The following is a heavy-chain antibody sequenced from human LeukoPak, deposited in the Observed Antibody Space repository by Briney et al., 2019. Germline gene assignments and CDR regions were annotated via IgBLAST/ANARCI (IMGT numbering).Heavy chain of an antibody. J-gene: IGHJ4*02. CDR3: ARDNCSGGSCYYDY. CDR2: IIPIFGIA. CDR1: GGTFSSYA. V-gene: IGHV1-69*04. D-gene: IGHD2-15*01. Sequence: ASVKVSCKASGGTFSSYAISWVRQAPGQGLEWMGRIIPIFGIANCAQKFQGRVTITADKSTSTAYMELSSLRSEDTAVYYCARDNCSGGSCYYDYWGQGTLVTVSS.